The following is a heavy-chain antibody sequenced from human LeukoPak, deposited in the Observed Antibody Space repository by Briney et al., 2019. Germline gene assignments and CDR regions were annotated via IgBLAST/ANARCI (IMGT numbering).Heavy chain of an antibody. CDR3: ARDRSIYGWSGVEV. V-gene: IGHV4-61*10. J-gene: IGHJ6*04. CDR2: IYYSGST. Sequence: SETLSLTCTVSGGSISSGSYYWSWIRQPAGKGLEWIGYIYYSGSTNYNPSLKSRVTISVDTSKNQFSLKLSSVTAADTAVYYCARDRSIYGWSGVEVWGKGTTVTVSS. CDR1: GGSISSGSYY. D-gene: IGHD3-10*01.